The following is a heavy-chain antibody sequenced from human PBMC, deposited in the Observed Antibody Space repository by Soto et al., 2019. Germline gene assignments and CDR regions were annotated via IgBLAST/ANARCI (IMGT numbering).Heavy chain of an antibody. J-gene: IGHJ5*02. CDR3: ARLYLAAAGTKNWFDP. D-gene: IGHD6-13*01. CDR1: GGSISSYY. CDR2: IYYSGST. V-gene: IGHV4-59*01. Sequence: SETLSLTCTVSGGSISSYYWSWIRQPPGKGLEWIGYIYYSGSTNYNPSLKSRVTISVDTSKNQFSLKLSSVTAADTAVYYCARLYLAAAGTKNWFDPWGQGTLVTV.